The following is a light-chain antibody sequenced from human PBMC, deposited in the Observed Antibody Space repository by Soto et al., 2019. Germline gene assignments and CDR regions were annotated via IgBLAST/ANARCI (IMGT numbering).Light chain of an antibody. CDR1: QSVTSSY. CDR3: QQYGSSPPLS. Sequence: EIVLTQSPGTLSLSPGERATLSCRASQSVTSSYLAWYQQKPGQAPRLLVYGASSRATGIPDSFSGSGSGTDFTLTISRLEPEDFAVYYCQQYGSSPPLSFGGGTKV. J-gene: IGKJ4*01. V-gene: IGKV3-20*01. CDR2: GAS.